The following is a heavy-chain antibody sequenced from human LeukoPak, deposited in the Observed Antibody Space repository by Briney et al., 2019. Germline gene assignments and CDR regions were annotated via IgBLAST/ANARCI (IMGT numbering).Heavy chain of an antibody. Sequence: EAGGSLRLSCAASGFDFYNYGMRWVRQAPGKGLEWVAFIRYDGNQIYYSDSVKGRFTISRDNPKNTLYLQMNSLSPDDTAVYFCVKGAHCGSDCNIYPFEYWGQGTLVTVSS. D-gene: IGHD2-21*02. CDR2: IRYDGNQI. V-gene: IGHV3-30*02. CDR1: GFDFYNYG. CDR3: VKGAHCGSDCNIYPFEY. J-gene: IGHJ4*02.